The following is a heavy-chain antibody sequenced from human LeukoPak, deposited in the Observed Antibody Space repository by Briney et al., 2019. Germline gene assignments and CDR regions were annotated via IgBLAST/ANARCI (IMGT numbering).Heavy chain of an antibody. D-gene: IGHD5-18*01. V-gene: IGHV1-2*02. CDR1: GYTFTSYA. CDR3: AREGIQLWLDLSY. Sequence: ASVKVSFKASGYTFTSYAIHWVRQAPGQGLEWMGWITPSGGTNYPQKFQGRVAITWDTSITTAYMDLSRLTSDDTAVYYCAREGIQLWLDLSYWGQGTLVTVSS. CDR2: ITPSGGT. J-gene: IGHJ4*02.